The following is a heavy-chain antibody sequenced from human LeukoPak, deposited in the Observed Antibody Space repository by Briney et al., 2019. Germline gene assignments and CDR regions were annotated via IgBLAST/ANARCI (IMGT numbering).Heavy chain of an antibody. CDR2: INHSGST. J-gene: IGHJ6*03. V-gene: IGHV4-34*01. Sequence: SETLSLTCAVYGGSFSGYYWSWIRQPPGKGLEWIGEINHSGSTNYNPSLKSRVTISVDTSKNQFSLKLSSVTAADTAVYYCASLRATIPSWGYYYYYYMDVWGKGTTVTISS. CDR1: GGSFSGYY. CDR3: ASLRATIPSWGYYYYYYMDV. D-gene: IGHD5-12*01.